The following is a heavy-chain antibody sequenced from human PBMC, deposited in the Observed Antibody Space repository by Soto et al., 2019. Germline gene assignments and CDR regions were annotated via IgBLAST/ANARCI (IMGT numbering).Heavy chain of an antibody. CDR3: ASEYCGGDCYSAARYGMDV. CDR1: GYTFTRYA. CDR2: INAGNGDT. V-gene: IGHV1-3*01. Sequence: ASVKVSCKASGYTFTRYAIHWVRQAPGQRLEWMGWINAGNGDTKYSQNFQGRVTITRDTSASTAYMELSSLRSEDTAVYYCASEYCGGDCYSAARYGMDVWGQGTTVTVS. D-gene: IGHD2-21*02. J-gene: IGHJ6*02.